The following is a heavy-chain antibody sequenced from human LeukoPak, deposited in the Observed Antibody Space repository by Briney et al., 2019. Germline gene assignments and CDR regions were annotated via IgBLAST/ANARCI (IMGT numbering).Heavy chain of an antibody. CDR1: GFTFDDYT. D-gene: IGHD3-16*01. CDR2: ISWDGGST. V-gene: IGHV3-43*01. J-gene: IGHJ4*02. CDR3: AKEGETSYFDY. Sequence: GGSLRLSCAASGFTFDDYTMHWVRQAPGKGLEWVSFISWDGGSTYYADSVKGRFTISRDNSKNSLYLQMNSLRTEETALYYCAKEGETSYFDYWGQGTLVTVSS.